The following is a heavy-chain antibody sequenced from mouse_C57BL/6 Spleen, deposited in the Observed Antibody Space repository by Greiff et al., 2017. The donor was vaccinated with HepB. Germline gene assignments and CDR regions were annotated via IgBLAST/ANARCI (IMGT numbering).Heavy chain of an antibody. Sequence: QVQLQQSGPELVKPGASVKISCKASGYAFSSSWMNWVKQRPGKGLEWIGRIYPGDGDTNYNGKFKGKATLTADKSSSTAYRQLSSLTSEDSAVYFWERWYYGSTDSGGQGTTLPVSA. CDR3: ERWYYGSTDS. CDR2: IYPGDGDT. CDR1: GYAFSSSW. J-gene: IGHJ2*01. D-gene: IGHD1-1*01. V-gene: IGHV1-82*01.